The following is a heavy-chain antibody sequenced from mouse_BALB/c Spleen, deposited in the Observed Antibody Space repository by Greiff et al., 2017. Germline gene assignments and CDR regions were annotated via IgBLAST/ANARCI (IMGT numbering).Heavy chain of an antibody. CDR3: ARSHNFSWFAY. D-gene: IGHD1-3*01. J-gene: IGHJ3*01. V-gene: IGHV3-5*02. Sequence: EVQGVESGPGLVKPSQTVSLTCTVTGISITTGNYRWSWIRQFPGNKLEWIGYIYYSGTITYNPSLTSRTTITRDTSKNQFFLEMNSLTAEDTATYYCARSHNFSWFAYWGQGTLVTVSA. CDR1: GISITTGNYR. CDR2: IYYSGTI.